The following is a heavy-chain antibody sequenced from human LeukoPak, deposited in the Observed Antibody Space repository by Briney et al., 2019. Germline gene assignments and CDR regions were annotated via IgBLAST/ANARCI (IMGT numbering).Heavy chain of an antibody. CDR1: GGSISSSSYY. D-gene: IGHD2/OR15-2a*01. CDR2: IYYSGST. CDR3: ARLLSTADAFDI. V-gene: IGHV4-39*01. J-gene: IGHJ3*02. Sequence: PSETLSLTCTVSGGSISSSSYYWGWIRQPPGKGLEWIGSIYYSGSTYYNPSLKSRVTMSVDTSKNQFSLKLSSVTAADTAIYYCARLLSTADAFDIWGQGTMVTVSS.